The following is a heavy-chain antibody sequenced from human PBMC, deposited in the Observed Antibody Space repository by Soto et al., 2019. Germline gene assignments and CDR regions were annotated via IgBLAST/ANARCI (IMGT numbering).Heavy chain of an antibody. CDR2: MNPNSGNT. J-gene: IGHJ4*02. V-gene: IGHV1-8*01. CDR1: GYTSTSYD. CDR3: ARMGYCSGGSCLNIDY. Sequence: ASVKVSCKASGYTSTSYDINWVRQATGQGLEWMGWMNPNSGNTGYAQKFQGRVTMTRNTSISTAYMELSSLRSEDTAVYYCARMGYCSGGSCLNIDYWGQGTLVTVSS. D-gene: IGHD2-15*01.